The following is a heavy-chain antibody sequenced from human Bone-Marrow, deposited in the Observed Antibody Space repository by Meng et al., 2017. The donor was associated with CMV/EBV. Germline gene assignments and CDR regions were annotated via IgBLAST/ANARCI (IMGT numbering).Heavy chain of an antibody. Sequence: GGSLRLPFAASGFTFISYSMNWVRQAPGKGLEWVSSISSSSSDIYYADSVKGRFTISRDNAKNSLYLQMNSLRAEDTAVYYCARDWGVVPAATGLPRPKVYYGMDVWGQGTTVTVSS. D-gene: IGHD2-2*01. J-gene: IGHJ6*02. CDR2: ISSSSSDI. CDR3: ARDWGVVPAATGLPRPKVYYGMDV. V-gene: IGHV3-21*01. CDR1: GFTFISYS.